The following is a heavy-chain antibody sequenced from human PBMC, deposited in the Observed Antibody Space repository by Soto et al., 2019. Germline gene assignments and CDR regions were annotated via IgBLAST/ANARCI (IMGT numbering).Heavy chain of an antibody. Sequence: GGSLRLSCAASGFTFRSFTMNWVRQAPGKGLEWISTISSNSAYIYYTDALRGRFTISRDNAKNSLHLQMNSLRAEDTAVYYCTRDASRDSSARGWFDPWGPGTLVTVSS. CDR1: GFTFRSFT. CDR2: ISSNSAYI. D-gene: IGHD6-13*01. V-gene: IGHV3-21*01. CDR3: TRDASRDSSARGWFDP. J-gene: IGHJ5*02.